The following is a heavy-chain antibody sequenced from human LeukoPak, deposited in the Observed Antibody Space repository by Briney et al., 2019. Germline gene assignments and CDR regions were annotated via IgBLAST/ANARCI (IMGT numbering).Heavy chain of an antibody. CDR1: GDSVNDYY. CDR3: CGGGARGSSAFDV. D-gene: IGHD3-10*01. CDR2: IYYSGST. J-gene: IGHJ3*01. V-gene: IGHV4-59*02. Sequence: SETLSLTCTVSGDSVNDYYWNWIRQPPGKGLEWIGYIYYSGSTYYNPSLKSRVTISVDTSKNQFSLKLTSVPAADTAGYSCCGGGARGSSAFDVWGQGTMVIVSA.